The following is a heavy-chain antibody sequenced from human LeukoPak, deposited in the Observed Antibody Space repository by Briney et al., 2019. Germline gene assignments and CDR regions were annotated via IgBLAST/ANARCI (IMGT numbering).Heavy chain of an antibody. D-gene: IGHD6-13*01. Sequence: ASVKVSCKASGYTFTSYAMNWVRQAPGQGLEWMGWINTNTGNPTYAQGFTGRFVFSLDTSVSTAYLQISSLKAEDTAVYYCARVWVHNPSSSPSTNYFDYWGQGTLVTVSS. CDR3: ARVWVHNPSSSPSTNYFDY. CDR1: GYTFTSYA. J-gene: IGHJ4*02. V-gene: IGHV7-4-1*02. CDR2: INTNTGNP.